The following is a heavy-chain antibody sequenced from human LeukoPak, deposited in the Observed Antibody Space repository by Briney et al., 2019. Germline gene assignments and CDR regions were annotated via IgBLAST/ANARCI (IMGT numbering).Heavy chain of an antibody. Sequence: SETLSLTCTVSGGYISSYYWNWIRQSAGKGLEWIGRKSVSGHTNYRSSLESRVTMSVDTSKNQFSLRLTSVTAADTAVYYCVRVSRIDYGANPEGDVWGKGITVIVSS. J-gene: IGHJ6*04. CDR1: GGYISSYY. CDR2: KSVSGHT. D-gene: IGHD4/OR15-4a*01. V-gene: IGHV4-4*07. CDR3: VRVSRIDYGANPEGDV.